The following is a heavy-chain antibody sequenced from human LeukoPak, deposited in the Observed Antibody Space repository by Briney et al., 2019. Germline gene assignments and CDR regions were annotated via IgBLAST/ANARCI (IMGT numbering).Heavy chain of an antibody. CDR1: GFTLSDYY. J-gene: IGHJ4*02. Sequence: PGGSLRLSCAASGFTLSDYYISWIRQAPGKGLEWVSYSSSSGTTIYYADSVKGRFAISRDNAMNSLYLQMNSLRAEDTAVYYCARRRDFIDYWGQGTLVTVSS. D-gene: IGHD3/OR15-3a*01. CDR2: SSSSGTTI. V-gene: IGHV3-11*01. CDR3: ARRRDFIDY.